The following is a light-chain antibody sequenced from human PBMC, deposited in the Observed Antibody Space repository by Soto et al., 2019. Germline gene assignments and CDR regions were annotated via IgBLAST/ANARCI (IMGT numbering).Light chain of an antibody. CDR2: AAF. CDR1: QSISRH. V-gene: IGKV1-39*01. J-gene: IGKJ2*01. Sequence: DIQMTQSPSSLPAFIGDRVTITCRASQSISRHLNWYQQKPGKAPKLLIYAAFSLQSGVPSKFSGSGSGTDFTLTISSLQPEDFATCYCQQSYSTPYTFGQGTTLEIK. CDR3: QQSYSTPYT.